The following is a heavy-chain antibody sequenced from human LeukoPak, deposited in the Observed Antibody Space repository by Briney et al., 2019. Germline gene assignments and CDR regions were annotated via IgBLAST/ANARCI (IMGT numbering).Heavy chain of an antibody. Sequence: PSETLSLTCTVSGGSISSGDYYWSWIRQPPGQGLEWIGYIYYSGSTYYNPSLKSRVTISVDTSKNQFSLKLSSVTAADTAVYYCARSDILTGYYGDYWGQGALVTVSS. V-gene: IGHV4-30-4*01. CDR3: ARSDILTGYYGDY. CDR1: GGSISSGDYY. CDR2: IYYSGST. J-gene: IGHJ4*02. D-gene: IGHD3-9*01.